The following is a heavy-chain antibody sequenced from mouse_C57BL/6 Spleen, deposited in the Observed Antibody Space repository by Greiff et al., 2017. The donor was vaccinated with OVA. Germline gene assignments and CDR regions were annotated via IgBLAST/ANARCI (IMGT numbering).Heavy chain of an antibody. V-gene: IGHV2-2*01. CDR2: IWSGGST. CDR1: GFSLTSYG. Sequence: LVESGPGLVQPSQSLSITCTVSGFSLTSYGVHWVRQSPGKGLEWLGVIWSGGSTDYNAAFISRLSISKDNSKSQVFFKMNSLPADDTAIYYCARNGGPQAWFAYWGQGTLVTVSA. D-gene: IGHD3-3*01. CDR3: ARNGGPQAWFAY. J-gene: IGHJ3*01.